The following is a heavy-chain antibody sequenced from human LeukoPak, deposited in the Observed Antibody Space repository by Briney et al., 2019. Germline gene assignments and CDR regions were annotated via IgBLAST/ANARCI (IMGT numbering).Heavy chain of an antibody. D-gene: IGHD1-26*01. Sequence: PGRSPRLSCAASGFTFSSYAMHWVRQAPGKGLEWVAVISYDGSNKYYADSVKGRFTISRDNSKNTLYLQMNSLRAEDTAVYYCARGSLQWEPRGGFDYWGQGTLVTVSS. J-gene: IGHJ4*02. CDR3: ARGSLQWEPRGGFDY. CDR2: ISYDGSNK. CDR1: GFTFSSYA. V-gene: IGHV3-30-3*01.